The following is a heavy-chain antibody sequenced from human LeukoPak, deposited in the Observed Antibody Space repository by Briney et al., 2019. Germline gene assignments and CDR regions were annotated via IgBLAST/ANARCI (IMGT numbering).Heavy chain of an antibody. CDR3: AKEGYYYDSSGYNYYYGMDV. CDR1: GFTFSSYG. CDR2: ISYDGSNK. D-gene: IGHD3-22*01. V-gene: IGHV3-30*18. Sequence: GGSLRLSCAASGFTFSSYGMHWVRQAPGKRLEWVAVISYDGSNKYYADSVKGRFTISRDNSKNTLYLQMNSLRAEDTAVYYCAKEGYYYDSSGYNYYYGMDVWGQGTTVTVSS. J-gene: IGHJ6*02.